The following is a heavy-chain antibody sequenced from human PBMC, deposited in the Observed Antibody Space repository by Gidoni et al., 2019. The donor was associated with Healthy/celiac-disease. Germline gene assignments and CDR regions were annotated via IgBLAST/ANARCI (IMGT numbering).Heavy chain of an antibody. V-gene: IGHV2-26*01. CDR2: SFSNDSK. Sequence: QVTLKESGPVLVKPTETLTLTCTVSGFSLSNARMGVSWIRQPPGKALEWLAHSFSNDSKSYSASLKGRLTISKDTSKSQVVLTMTNMDPVDTATYYCARIRWDSSSSVPYYFDYWGQGTLVTVSS. J-gene: IGHJ4*02. CDR3: ARIRWDSSSSVPYYFDY. CDR1: GFSLSNARMG. D-gene: IGHD6-6*01.